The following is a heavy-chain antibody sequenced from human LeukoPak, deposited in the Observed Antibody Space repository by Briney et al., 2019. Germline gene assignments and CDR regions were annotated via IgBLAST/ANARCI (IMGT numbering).Heavy chain of an antibody. J-gene: IGHJ4*02. CDR1: GFTFSSFA. D-gene: IGHD5-18*01. CDR2: ISYDRTNK. CDR3: ARDGGAWIQLWLSFDF. Sequence: GGSLRLSCAASGFTFSSFAMHWVRQAPGKGLEWVATISYDRTNKYYADSVKGRFTISRDNSENTLYLQMNSLKIEDTAVYYCARDGGAWIQLWLSFDFWGQGTLVTASS. V-gene: IGHV3-30-3*01.